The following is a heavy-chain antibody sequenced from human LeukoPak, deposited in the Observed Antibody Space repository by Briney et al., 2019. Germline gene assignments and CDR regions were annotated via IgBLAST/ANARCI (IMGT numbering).Heavy chain of an antibody. D-gene: IGHD3-3*01. CDR1: GFTFSSYA. J-gene: IGHJ4*02. Sequence: GGSLRLSCAASGFTFSSYAMSWVRQAPGKGLEWVSAISGSGGSTYYADSVKGRFTISRDDSKNTLYLQMNSLRAEDTAVYYCAKASIFGVVIPGYYFDYWGQGTLVTVSS. CDR2: ISGSGGST. V-gene: IGHV3-23*01. CDR3: AKASIFGVVIPGYYFDY.